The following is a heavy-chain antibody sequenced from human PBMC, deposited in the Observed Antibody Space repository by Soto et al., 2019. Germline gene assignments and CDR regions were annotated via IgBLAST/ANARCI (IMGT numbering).Heavy chain of an antibody. CDR2: IYYSGST. J-gene: IGHJ4*02. V-gene: IGHV4-59*01. CDR1: GGSISSYY. CDR3: ARDLGENSSGWEFDY. D-gene: IGHD6-19*01. Sequence: SETLSLTCTVSGGSISSYYWSWIRQPPGKGLEWIGYIYYSGSTNYNPSLKSRVTISVDTSKNQFSLKLSSVTAADTAVYYCARDLGENSSGWEFDYWGQGTLVTVSS.